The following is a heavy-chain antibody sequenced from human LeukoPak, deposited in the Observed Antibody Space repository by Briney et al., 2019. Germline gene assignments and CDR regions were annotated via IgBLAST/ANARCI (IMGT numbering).Heavy chain of an antibody. CDR1: GGSISSGSYH. CDR3: ARNPEYSSSSDYFDY. D-gene: IGHD6-6*01. Sequence: PSETLSLTCTVSGGSISSGSYHWGWIRQPAGKGLEWIGRIYTSGSTNYNPSLKGRVTISVDTSKNQFSLKLSSVTAADTAVYYCARNPEYSSSSDYFDYWGQGTLVTVSS. V-gene: IGHV4-61*02. J-gene: IGHJ4*02. CDR2: IYTSGST.